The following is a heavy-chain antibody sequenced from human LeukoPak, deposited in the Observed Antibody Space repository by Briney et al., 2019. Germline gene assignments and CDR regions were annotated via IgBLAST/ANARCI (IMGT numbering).Heavy chain of an antibody. V-gene: IGHV3-7*01. D-gene: IGHD3-16*01. CDR2: IKEDESAE. J-gene: IGHJ4*02. CDR3: ARAVDVADY. CDR1: GFIFTDHW. Sequence: GGSLRLSCVASGFIFTDHWMSWVRQAPGKGLEWVANIKEDESAEFYADSVRGRFTISRDNAKNSLYLQMNNLRVEDTAVYYCARAVDVADYWGRGTLVTVSS.